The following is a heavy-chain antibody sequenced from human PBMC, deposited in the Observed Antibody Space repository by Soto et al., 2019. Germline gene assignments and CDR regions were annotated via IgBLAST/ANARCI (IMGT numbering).Heavy chain of an antibody. V-gene: IGHV1-69*13. CDR1: GGTFSSYA. D-gene: IGHD1-26*01. CDR3: AAAYSGSYPLWYYFDY. CDR2: IIPIFVTA. J-gene: IGHJ4*02. Sequence: GASVKVSCKASGGTFSSYAISWVRQAPGQGLEWMGGIIPIFVTANYAQKFQGRVTITADESTSTAYMELCSLRSEDTAVYYCAAAYSGSYPLWYYFDYWGQGTLVTVSS.